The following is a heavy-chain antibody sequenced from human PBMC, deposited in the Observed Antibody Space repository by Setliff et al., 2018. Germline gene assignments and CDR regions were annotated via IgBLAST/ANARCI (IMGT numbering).Heavy chain of an antibody. CDR3: ARHVKVATEYFDC. J-gene: IGHJ4*02. Sequence: SETLSLTCNVSGASISSHAWSWIRQPPGKRLEYIGYLYTSGSTYYNPSLKSRVTMSVDTSKNLFSPKLNSVTAADTALYYCARHVKVATEYFDCWGQGTLVTVSS. V-gene: IGHV4-4*08. D-gene: IGHD5-12*01. CDR2: LYTSGST. CDR1: GASISSHA.